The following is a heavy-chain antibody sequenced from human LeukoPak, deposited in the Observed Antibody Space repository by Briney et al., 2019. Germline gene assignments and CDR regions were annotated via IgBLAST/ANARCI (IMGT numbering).Heavy chain of an antibody. D-gene: IGHD3-10*01. CDR2: ISYDGSNK. V-gene: IGHV3-30*04. CDR1: GFTLSSYA. J-gene: IGHJ4*02. CDR3: ARTTEVLLWFGELEY. Sequence: GGSLRLSCAASGFTLSSYAMHWVRQAPGKGLEWVAVISYDGSNKYYADSVKGRFTISRDNSKNTLYLQMNSPRAEDTAVYYCARTTEVLLWFGELEYWGQGTLVTVSS.